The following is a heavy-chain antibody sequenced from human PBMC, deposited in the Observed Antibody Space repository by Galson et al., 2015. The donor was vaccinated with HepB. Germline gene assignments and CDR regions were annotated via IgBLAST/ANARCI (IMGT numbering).Heavy chain of an antibody. CDR1: GYTLTELS. CDR2: FDPEDGET. Sequence: SVKVSCKVSGYTLTELSMHWVRQALGKGLEWMGGFDPEDGETIYAQKFQGRVTMTEDTSTDTAYMELSSLRSEDTAVYYCATADTLIQYSDAFDIWGQGTMVTVSS. CDR3: ATADTLIQYSDAFDI. V-gene: IGHV1-24*01. J-gene: IGHJ3*02. D-gene: IGHD4-11*01.